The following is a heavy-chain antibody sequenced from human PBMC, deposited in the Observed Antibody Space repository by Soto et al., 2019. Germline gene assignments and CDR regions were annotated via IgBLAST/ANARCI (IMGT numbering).Heavy chain of an antibody. CDR3: AKDSNYGVWSGYYTENWFDL. Sequence: PGGSLRLSCAASGFTFSSYAMNWVRQAPGKGLEWVSAISGSGGSTYYADSVKGRFTISRDNSKNTLYLQMNSLRAEDTAVYYCAKDSNYGVWSGYYTENWFDLWGQGTLVTVSS. J-gene: IGHJ5*02. CDR1: GFTFSSYA. D-gene: IGHD3-3*01. V-gene: IGHV3-23*01. CDR2: ISGSGGST.